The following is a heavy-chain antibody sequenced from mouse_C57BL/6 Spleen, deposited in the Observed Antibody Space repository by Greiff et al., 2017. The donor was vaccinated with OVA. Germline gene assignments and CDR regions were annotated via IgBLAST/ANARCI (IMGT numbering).Heavy chain of an antibody. Sequence: QVQLQQSGPELVKPGASVKISCKASGYAFSSSWMNWVKQRPGKGLEWIGRIYPGDGDTNYNGKFKGKATLTADKSSSTAYMQLSSLTSEDSAVYFCAREECIFAYWGQGTLVTVSA. J-gene: IGHJ3*01. CDR1: GYAFSSSW. CDR2: IYPGDGDT. V-gene: IGHV1-82*01. CDR3: AREECIFAY.